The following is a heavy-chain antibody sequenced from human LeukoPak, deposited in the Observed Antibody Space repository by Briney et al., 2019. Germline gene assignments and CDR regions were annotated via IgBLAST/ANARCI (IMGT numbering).Heavy chain of an antibody. D-gene: IGHD6-19*01. Sequence: GGSLRLSCAASGFTFSGYAMSWVRQAPGKGLEWVSTFTGSAASTYYAESVKGRFTPTRDNSKNTLYLQMNNLRAEGTAVYYCAKRRSGSSGWFPFDYWGQGTLVTVSS. CDR3: AKRRSGSSGWFPFDY. CDR1: GFTFSGYA. V-gene: IGHV3-23*01. CDR2: FTGSAAST. J-gene: IGHJ4*02.